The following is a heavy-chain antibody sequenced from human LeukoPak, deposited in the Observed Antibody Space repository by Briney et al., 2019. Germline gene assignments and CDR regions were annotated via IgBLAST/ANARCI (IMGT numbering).Heavy chain of an antibody. CDR2: IYSGGNT. D-gene: IGHD6-6*01. V-gene: IGHV3-66*01. J-gene: IGHJ4*02. Sequence: GGSLRLSCAASGFTFSSYRMSWVRQAPGKGLEWVSVIYSGGNTYYADSVKGRFTISRDNSKNTLYLQMNSLRAEDTAVYYCARIAARLYFDYWGQGTLVTVSS. CDR3: ARIAARLYFDY. CDR1: GFTFSSYR.